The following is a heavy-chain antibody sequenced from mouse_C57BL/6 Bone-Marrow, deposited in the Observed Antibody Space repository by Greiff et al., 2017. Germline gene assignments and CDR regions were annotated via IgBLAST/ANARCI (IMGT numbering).Heavy chain of an antibody. CDR1: GYTFTSYW. CDR3: ARGDLSKGAMDY. V-gene: IGHV1-55*01. J-gene: IGHJ4*01. D-gene: IGHD2-5*01. Sequence: QVQLQQPGAELVKPGASVKMSCKASGYTFTSYWITWVKQRPGQGLEWIGDIYPGSGSTNYNEKFKSKATLTVDTSSSTAYMQLSSLTSEDSAVYYCARGDLSKGAMDYWGQGTSVTVSS. CDR2: IYPGSGST.